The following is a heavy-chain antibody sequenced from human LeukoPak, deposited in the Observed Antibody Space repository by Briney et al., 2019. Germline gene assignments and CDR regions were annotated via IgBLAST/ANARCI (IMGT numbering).Heavy chain of an antibody. J-gene: IGHJ4*02. CDR3: ASSGYYGGSFDY. D-gene: IGHD3-22*01. V-gene: IGHV4-4*02. CDR2: IYHSGGT. Sequence: PSETLSLTCGVSGGSISSNNWWSWLRQPPGEGLEWIGEIYHSGGTNYNPSLKSRVTISVDKSKNQLSLKLSSVTAADTAVYYCASSGYYGGSFDYWGQGTLVTVSS. CDR1: GGSISSNNW.